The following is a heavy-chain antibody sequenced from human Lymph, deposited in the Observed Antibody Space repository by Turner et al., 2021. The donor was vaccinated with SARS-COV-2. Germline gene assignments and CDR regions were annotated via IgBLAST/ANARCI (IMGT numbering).Heavy chain of an antibody. CDR1: GIIVSRNY. V-gene: IGHV3-53*02. CDR2: IYSGGTT. D-gene: IGHD6-13*01. J-gene: IGHJ6*02. CDR3: ARDLGTYGMDV. Sequence: EVQLVETGGGFIQPGGSLRLSCAASGIIVSRNYMNWVRQAPGKGLEWVSVIYSGGTTYYADSVKGRFTISRDNSKNTLYLQMNSLRVEDTAVYYCARDLGTYGMDVWGQGTTVTVSS.